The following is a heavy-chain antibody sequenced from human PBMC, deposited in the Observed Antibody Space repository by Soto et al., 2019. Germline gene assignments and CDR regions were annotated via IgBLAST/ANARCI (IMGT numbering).Heavy chain of an antibody. CDR3: ARHNGPLYVGYYYDMDV. CDR1: RASIRSSSYS. CDR2: IYYSGYT. Sequence: SETLSLTCTDSRASIRSSSYSWGWFRQPPGKGLEWIGSIYYSGYTYYNPSLKSRVTISVDTSKNQFSLKLSSVTAADTAVYYCARHNGPLYVGYYYDMDVWGQGTTVT. V-gene: IGHV4-39*01. D-gene: IGHD3-16*01. J-gene: IGHJ6*02.